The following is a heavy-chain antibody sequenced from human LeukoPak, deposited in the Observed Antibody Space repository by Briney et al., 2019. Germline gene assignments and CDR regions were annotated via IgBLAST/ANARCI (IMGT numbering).Heavy chain of an antibody. CDR1: GYTLTELS. CDR3: ATDPRGIAALVGSEGLFQH. J-gene: IGHJ1*01. D-gene: IGHD6-6*01. Sequence: ASVKVSCKVSGYTLTELSMHWVRQAPGKGLEWMGGFDPEDGETIYAQKFQGRVTMTEDTSTDTAYIELSSLRSEDTAVYYCATDPRGIAALVGSEGLFQHWGQGTLVTVSS. CDR2: FDPEDGET. V-gene: IGHV1-24*01.